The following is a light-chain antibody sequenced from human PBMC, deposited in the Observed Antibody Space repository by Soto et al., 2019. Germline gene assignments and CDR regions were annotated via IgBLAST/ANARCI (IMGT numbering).Light chain of an antibody. CDR2: AAS. CDR1: RSIDNY. V-gene: IGKV1-39*01. J-gene: IGKJ2*01. CDR3: QESYSTPYT. Sequence: DLQMTQSPSSLSASVGDRVTITCRASRSIDNYVNWYQQKPGKAPNLLIYAASSLQSGVPSRFSGSGSGTDFTLTITSLQPEDVATYYCQESYSTPYTFGQGTKLEIK.